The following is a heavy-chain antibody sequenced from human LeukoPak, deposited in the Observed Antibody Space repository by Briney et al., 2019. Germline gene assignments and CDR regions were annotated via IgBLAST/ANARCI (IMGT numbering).Heavy chain of an antibody. J-gene: IGHJ4*02. V-gene: IGHV1-24*01. D-gene: IGHD3-22*01. CDR3: AANGLSHGGVTMIVVATFDY. CDR2: FDPEDGET. Sequence: ASVKVSCKVSGYTLTELSMHWVRQAPGKGLEWMGGFDPEDGETIYAQKFQGRVTMTEDTSTDTAHMELSSLRSEDTAVYYCAANGLSHGGVTMIVVATFDYWGQGTLVTVSS. CDR1: GYTLTELS.